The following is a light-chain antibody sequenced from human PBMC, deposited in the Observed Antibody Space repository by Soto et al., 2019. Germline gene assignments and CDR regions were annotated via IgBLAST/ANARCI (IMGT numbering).Light chain of an antibody. V-gene: IGKV3-15*01. Sequence: EIVMTQSPATLSVSPGEGATLSCRASQSVRTKLAWYQQKAGQAPRLLIYGASTRASGVSDRFSGSGYGQEYTLTISRLQSEDFAVYYCKQDDTWPSLTFGQGTRLEIK. CDR3: KQDDTWPSLT. CDR1: QSVRTK. J-gene: IGKJ5*01. CDR2: GAS.